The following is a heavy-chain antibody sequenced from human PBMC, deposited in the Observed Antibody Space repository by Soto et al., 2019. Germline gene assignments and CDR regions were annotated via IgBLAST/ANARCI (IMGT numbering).Heavy chain of an antibody. CDR1: GSTFSNYG. D-gene: IGHD3-10*01. V-gene: IGHV3-23*01. CDR3: ATRSGGGGAFDI. CDR2: VSGSGDGT. Sequence: GCLLPPCSAFGSTFSNYGMSWVRQAPGKGLEWVSAVSGSGDGTHYADSVKGRFTNSRDNSKDTLYLQMNSLRAEDTAVYYCATRSGGGGAFDIWGQGTMVTV. J-gene: IGHJ3*02.